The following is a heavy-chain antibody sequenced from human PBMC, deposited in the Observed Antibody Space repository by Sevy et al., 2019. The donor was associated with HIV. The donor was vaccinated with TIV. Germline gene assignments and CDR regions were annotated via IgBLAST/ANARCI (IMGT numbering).Heavy chain of an antibody. CDR1: GYTFTGYY. J-gene: IGHJ6*02. D-gene: IGHD2-2*01. Sequence: ASVKVSCKASGYTFTGYYMHWVRQAPGQGLEWMGRINPNSGGTNYAQKFQGRVTMTRDTSISTAYMELSRLRSDDTAVYYCARVNPVVVPAAIRYRMDVWGQGTTVTVSS. CDR2: INPNSGGT. CDR3: ARVNPVVVPAAIRYRMDV. V-gene: IGHV1-2*06.